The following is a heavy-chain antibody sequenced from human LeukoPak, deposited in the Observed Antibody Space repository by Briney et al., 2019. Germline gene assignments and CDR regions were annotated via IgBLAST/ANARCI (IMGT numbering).Heavy chain of an antibody. CDR3: ARGRLGTWFGELKA. CDR1: GYTLTELS. Sequence: ASVKVACKVSGYTLTELSMHWVRQAPGKGLEWMGSFDPEDGETIYAQKLQGRVTMTEDTSTDTAYMELSRLRSDDTAVYYCARGRLGTWFGELKAWGQGTLVTVSS. V-gene: IGHV1-24*01. CDR2: FDPEDGET. J-gene: IGHJ5*02. D-gene: IGHD3-10*01.